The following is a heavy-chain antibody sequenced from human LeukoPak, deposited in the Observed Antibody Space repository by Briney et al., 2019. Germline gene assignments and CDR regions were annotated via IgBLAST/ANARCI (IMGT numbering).Heavy chain of an antibody. J-gene: IGHJ3*02. Sequence: GGSLRLSCAASGFTFYGYAMLWVRQAPGKGLEWVAYISWYRGKIRYADSVKGRFTISRDNAKNSLYLQMNTLRAEDTAVYYCGKDMYYGGGGLFDIWGQGTIVTVPS. CDR1: GFTFYGYA. V-gene: IGHV3-9*01. D-gene: IGHD3-3*01. CDR2: ISWYRGKI. CDR3: GKDMYYGGGGLFDI.